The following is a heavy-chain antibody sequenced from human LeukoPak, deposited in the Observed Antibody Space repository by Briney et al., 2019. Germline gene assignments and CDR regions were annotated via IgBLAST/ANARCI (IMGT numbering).Heavy chain of an antibody. V-gene: IGHV3-64D*06. Sequence: GGSLRLSCSASGFTFSSYAMHWVRQAPGKGLECVSAITGDGGRTYYADSVKGRLTISRDNSKNTLYLQMNSLRAEDTAVYYCANTYYAFWSGSFWGQGTLVTVSS. CDR2: ITGDGGRT. CDR1: GFTFSSYA. D-gene: IGHD3-3*01. CDR3: ANTYYAFWSGSF. J-gene: IGHJ4*02.